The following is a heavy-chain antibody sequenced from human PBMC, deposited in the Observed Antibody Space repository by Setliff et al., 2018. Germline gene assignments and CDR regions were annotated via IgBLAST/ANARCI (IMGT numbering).Heavy chain of an antibody. CDR1: GYTFTSYD. J-gene: IGHJ6*03. CDR2: MNPNSGKT. Sequence: ASVKVSCKASGYTFTSYDINWVRQATGQGLEWMGWMNPNSGKTKYVQKFQGRVTMTTDTSTRTTYMELRSLRSDDTAVYYCARVFFGVNDGLYHYFYMDIWGKGTTVTVSS. D-gene: IGHD3-10*01. CDR3: ARVFFGVNDGLYHYFYMDI. V-gene: IGHV1-8*02.